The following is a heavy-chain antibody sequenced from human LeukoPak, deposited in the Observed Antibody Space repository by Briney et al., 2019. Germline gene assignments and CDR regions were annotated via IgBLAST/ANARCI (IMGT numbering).Heavy chain of an antibody. CDR3: AKDPLVSSSWYDKEFDY. V-gene: IGHV3-23*01. J-gene: IGHJ4*02. D-gene: IGHD6-13*01. Sequence: GGSLRLSCAASGFTFSSYAMSWVRQAPGKGLEWVSAISGSGGSTYYADSVKGRFTISRDNSKNTLYLQMNSLRAEDTAVYYCAKDPLVSSSWYDKEFDYWGQGTLVTVSS. CDR2: ISGSGGST. CDR1: GFTFSSYA.